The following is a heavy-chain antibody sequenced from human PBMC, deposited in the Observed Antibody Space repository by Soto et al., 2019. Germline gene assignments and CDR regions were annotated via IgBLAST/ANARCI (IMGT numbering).Heavy chain of an antibody. CDR3: ARDTGDGTFDF. J-gene: IGHJ4*02. CDR1: GYTFTSYA. CDR2: INAGNGNT. Sequence: ASVKVSCKASGYTFTSYAMHWVRQAPGQRLEWMGWINAGNGNTKSSQKFQDRVTISRDTSASTAYMELTSLRSEDTAVYYCARDTGDGTFDFWGQGTLVTVSS. V-gene: IGHV1-3*01. D-gene: IGHD7-27*01.